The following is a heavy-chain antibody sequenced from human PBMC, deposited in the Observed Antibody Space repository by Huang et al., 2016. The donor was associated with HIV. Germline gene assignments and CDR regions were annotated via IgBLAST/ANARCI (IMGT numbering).Heavy chain of an antibody. CDR2: SSYDDGSTT. D-gene: IGHD4-17*01. V-gene: IGHV3-30-3*01. CDR1: GFTFSNYP. CDR3: ARDVLRGLGYFDV. Sequence: QVQLVESGGGVVQPGGSLRLACAASGFTFSNYPMHGVRQAPGKGLEWVSCSSYDDGSTTYFADSVKGRFTISRDNSKNTVYLQMSSLRADDTAVFYCARDVLRGLGYFDVWGRGTLVTVSS. J-gene: IGHJ2*01.